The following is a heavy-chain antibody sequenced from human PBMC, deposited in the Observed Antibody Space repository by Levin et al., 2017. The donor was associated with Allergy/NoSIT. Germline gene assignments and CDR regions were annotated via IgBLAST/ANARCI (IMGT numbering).Heavy chain of an antibody. CDR1: GFTFSSYG. CDR2: ISYDGSNK. D-gene: IGHD3-22*01. CDR3: AKIIGSSGYFDY. Sequence: GESLKISCAASGFTFSSYGMHWVRQAPGKGLEWVAVISYDGSNKYYADSVKGRFTISRDNSKNTLYLQMNSLRAEDTAVYYCAKIIGSSGYFDYWGQGTLVTVSS. V-gene: IGHV3-30*18. J-gene: IGHJ4*02.